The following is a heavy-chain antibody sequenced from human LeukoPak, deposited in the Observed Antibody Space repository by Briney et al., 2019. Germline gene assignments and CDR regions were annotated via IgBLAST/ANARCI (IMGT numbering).Heavy chain of an antibody. Sequence: ASVKVSCKASGYTFTSYAMHWVRQAPGQRLEWMGWINAGNGNTKYSQKFQGRVTITRDASASTAYMELSSLRSEDTAVYYCARLFRYFDWLSLGYWGQGTLVTVSS. J-gene: IGHJ4*02. D-gene: IGHD3-9*01. CDR3: ARLFRYFDWLSLGY. CDR2: INAGNGNT. CDR1: GYTFTSYA. V-gene: IGHV1-3*01.